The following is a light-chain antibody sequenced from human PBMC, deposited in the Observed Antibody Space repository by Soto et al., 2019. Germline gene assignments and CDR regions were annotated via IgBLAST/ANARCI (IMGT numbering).Light chain of an antibody. CDR2: DVS. CDR1: SSDVGGYNY. CDR3: SSYTSSSTPP. J-gene: IGLJ2*01. V-gene: IGLV2-14*01. Sequence: QSALTQPASVSGSHGQSITISCTGTSSDVGGYNYVSWYQQHPGKAPKLMIYDVSNRPSGVSNRFSGSKSGNTASLTISGLQAEDEADYYCSSYTSSSTPPFGGGTKVTVL.